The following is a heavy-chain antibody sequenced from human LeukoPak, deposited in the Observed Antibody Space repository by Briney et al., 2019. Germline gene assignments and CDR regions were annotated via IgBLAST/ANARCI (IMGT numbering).Heavy chain of an antibody. CDR1: GYTFTGYY. V-gene: IGHV1-2*06. Sequence: ASVKVSCKASGYTFTGYYMHWVRQAPGQGLEWMGRINPNSGGTNYAQKFQGRVTMTRDTSISTAYMELSSLRSDDTAVYYCARGWTSGWTDTVDYWGQGPLVTVSS. J-gene: IGHJ4*02. D-gene: IGHD6-19*01. CDR3: ARGWTSGWTDTVDY. CDR2: INPNSGGT.